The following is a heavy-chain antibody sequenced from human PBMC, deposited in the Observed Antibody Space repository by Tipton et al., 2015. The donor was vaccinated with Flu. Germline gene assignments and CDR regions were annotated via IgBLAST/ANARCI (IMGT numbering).Heavy chain of an antibody. CDR3: ARGPTVVTPVYAFDI. V-gene: IGHV4-59*12. CDR2: IYYSGST. D-gene: IGHD4-23*01. Sequence: TLSLTCTVSGGSITSYYWSWIRQPPGKGLEWIGYIYYSGSTNYNHSLKSRVSISLDTSKKQFSLKLTSVTAADAAVYYCARGPTVVTPVYAFDIWGQGTMVTVSS. CDR1: GGSITSYY. J-gene: IGHJ3*02.